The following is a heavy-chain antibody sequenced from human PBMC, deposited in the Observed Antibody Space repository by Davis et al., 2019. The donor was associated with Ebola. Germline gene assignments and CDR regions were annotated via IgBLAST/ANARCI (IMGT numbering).Heavy chain of an antibody. V-gene: IGHV1-69*13. J-gene: IGHJ4*02. CDR1: GGTFSSYA. CDR2: IIPIFGTA. Sequence: SVKVSCKASGGTFSSYAISWVRQAPGQGLEWMGGIIPIFGTANYAQKFQGRVTITADESTSTAYMELSSLRSEDTAVYYCARVYHYYDSSGHFDYWGQGTLVTVSS. CDR3: ARVYHYYDSSGHFDY. D-gene: IGHD3-22*01.